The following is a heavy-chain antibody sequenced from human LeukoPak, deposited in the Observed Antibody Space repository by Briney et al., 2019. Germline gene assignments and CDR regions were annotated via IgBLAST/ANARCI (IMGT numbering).Heavy chain of an antibody. CDR1: GFTFSSYG. CDR2: IWYDGSNK. D-gene: IGHD6-19*01. J-gene: IGHJ4*02. CDR3: ARDPPYSSGWYLFDH. Sequence: GRSLRLSCAASGFTFSSYGMHWVRQAPGKGLEWVAVIWYDGSNKYYADSVKGRFTISRDNSKNTLYLQMNSLRAEDTAVYYCARDPPYSSGWYLFDHWGQGTLVTVSS. V-gene: IGHV3-33*01.